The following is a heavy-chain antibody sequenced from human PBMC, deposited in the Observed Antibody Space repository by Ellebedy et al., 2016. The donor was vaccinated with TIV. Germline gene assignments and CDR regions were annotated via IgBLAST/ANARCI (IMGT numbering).Heavy chain of an antibody. CDR2: VFHSGST. J-gene: IGHJ4*02. D-gene: IGHD6-19*01. Sequence: MPSETLSLTCTVSGGSISTFYWSWIRQPPGKGLEWIGHVFHSGSTYYNPSLKSRVTISKDTSKNQFSLKLTSVTAADTAVYYCARRSSYWSALDFWGQGTLATVSS. CDR1: GGSISTFY. CDR3: ARRSSYWSALDF. V-gene: IGHV4-59*08.